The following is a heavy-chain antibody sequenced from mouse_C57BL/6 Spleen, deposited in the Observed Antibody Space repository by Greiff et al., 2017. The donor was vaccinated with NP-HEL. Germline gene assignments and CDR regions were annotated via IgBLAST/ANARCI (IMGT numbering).Heavy chain of an antibody. J-gene: IGHJ3*01. V-gene: IGHV5-17*01. Sequence: EVKLQESGGGLVKPGGSLKLSCAASGFTFSDYGMHWVRQAPEKGLEWVAYISSGSSTIYYADTVKGRFTISRDNAKNTLVLQMTSLRSEDTAMYYCARPNWDGAWFAYWGQGTRVTVSA. CDR2: ISSGSSTI. D-gene: IGHD4-1*01. CDR3: ARPNWDGAWFAY. CDR1: GFTFSDYG.